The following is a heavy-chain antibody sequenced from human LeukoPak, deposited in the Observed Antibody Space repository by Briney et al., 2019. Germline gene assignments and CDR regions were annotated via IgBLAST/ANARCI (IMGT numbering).Heavy chain of an antibody. D-gene: IGHD3-10*01. Sequence: ASVQISWKASGYRFTSYGITWVRQAPGQGLEWMGWISAYNGNTNSAQKLQGRVTLITDTSTSTAYTEMRSLRSDDTAVYYCARDRAADYGSGTYPDYWGQGTLVTASS. J-gene: IGHJ4*02. V-gene: IGHV1-18*01. CDR2: ISAYNGNT. CDR3: ARDRAADYGSGTYPDY. CDR1: GYRFTSYG.